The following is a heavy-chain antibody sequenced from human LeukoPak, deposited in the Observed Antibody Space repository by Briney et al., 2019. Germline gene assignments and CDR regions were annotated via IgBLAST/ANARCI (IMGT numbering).Heavy chain of an antibody. CDR2: IYYSGST. CDR3: EGYCSGGSCSRDSYGYGNFDY. D-gene: IGHD2-15*01. CDR1: GYSISSGYY. J-gene: IGHJ4*02. V-gene: IGHV4-38-2*02. Sequence: PSETLSLTCTVSGYSISSGYYWGWIRQPPGKGLEWIGSIYYSGSTYYNPSLKSRVTISVDTSKNQFSLKLSSVTAADTAVYYCEGYCSGGSCSRDSYGYGNFDYWGQGTLVTVSS.